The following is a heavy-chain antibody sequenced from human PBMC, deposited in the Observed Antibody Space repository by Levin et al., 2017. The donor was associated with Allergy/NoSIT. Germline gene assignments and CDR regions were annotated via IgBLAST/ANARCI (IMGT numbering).Heavy chain of an antibody. CDR1: GGTFSSYA. CDR2: IIPIFGTA. CDR3: ARARGTPPYYYYYMDG. J-gene: IGHJ6*03. Sequence: GASVKVSCKASGGTFSSYAISWVRQAPGQGLEWMGGIIPIFGTANYAQKFQGRVTITADKSTSTAYMELSSLRSEDTAVYYCARARGTPPYYYYYMDGWGKGTTVTVSS. D-gene: IGHD1-14*01. V-gene: IGHV1-69*06.